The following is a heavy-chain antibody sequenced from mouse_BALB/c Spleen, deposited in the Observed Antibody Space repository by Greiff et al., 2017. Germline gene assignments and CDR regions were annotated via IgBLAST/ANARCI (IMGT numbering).Heavy chain of an antibody. Sequence: EVKLMESGGGLVKPGGSLKLSCAASGFTFSSYTMSWVRQTPEKRLEWVATISSGGGNTYYPDSVKGRFTISRDNAKNNLYLQMSSLRSEDTALYYCARSSCAYWGQGTLVTVSA. CDR3: ARSSCAY. CDR2: ISSGGGNT. J-gene: IGHJ3*01. CDR1: GFTFSSYT. V-gene: IGHV5-9*03.